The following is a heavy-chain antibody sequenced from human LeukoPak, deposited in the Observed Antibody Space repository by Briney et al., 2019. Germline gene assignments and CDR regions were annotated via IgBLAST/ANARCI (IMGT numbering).Heavy chain of an antibody. Sequence: GGSLRLSCAASGFTLSTYAMNWVRQAPGKGLEWVSAVSGSGGSTYYADSVKGRFTISRDNSKSTLYLQMNSLRAEDTAVYYCARMAVTSSFDYWGQGTLVTVSS. J-gene: IGHJ4*02. CDR2: VSGSGGST. D-gene: IGHD2-21*02. CDR1: GFTLSTYA. V-gene: IGHV3-23*01. CDR3: ARMAVTSSFDY.